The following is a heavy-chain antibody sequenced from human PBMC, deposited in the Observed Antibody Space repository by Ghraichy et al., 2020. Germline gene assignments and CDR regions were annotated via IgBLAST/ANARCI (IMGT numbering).Heavy chain of an antibody. Sequence: GESLNISCAASGFTFSGYWMSWVRQAPGKGLEWVANIKKDGSEKYYVDSVKGRFTISRDNAENSLFLQMNSLRAEDTALYYCARYPPDYWGQGTLVTVSS. CDR3: ARYPPDY. J-gene: IGHJ4*02. CDR2: IKKDGSEK. V-gene: IGHV3-7*01. CDR1: GFTFSGYW.